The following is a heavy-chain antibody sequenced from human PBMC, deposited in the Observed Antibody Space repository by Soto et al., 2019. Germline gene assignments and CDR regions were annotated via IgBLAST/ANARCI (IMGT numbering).Heavy chain of an antibody. D-gene: IGHD4-17*01. V-gene: IGHV3-23*01. J-gene: IGHJ5*02. CDR3: AKGRNYGDYAWFDT. CDR1: GFTFTNYA. Sequence: GGSLRLSCVASGFTFTNYAMTWVRQAPGKGLEWVSAISGGDGYTYYSDSMEGRFTVSRDNSKNTLYLQVNSLRVEDTAIYYCAKGRNYGDYAWFDTWGQGTLVTVSS. CDR2: ISGGDGYT.